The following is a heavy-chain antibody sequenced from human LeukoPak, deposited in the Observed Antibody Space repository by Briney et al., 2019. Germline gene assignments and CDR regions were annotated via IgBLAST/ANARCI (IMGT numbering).Heavy chain of an antibody. CDR1: GGTFSSYT. Sequence: SVKVSCKASGGTFSSYTISWVRQAPGQGLEWMGRIIPILGVANYAQKFQGRVTITADKSTSTAYMELSSLRSEDTAVYYCASAIIAARPDYFDYWGQGTLVTVSS. CDR3: ASAIIAARPDYFDY. CDR2: IIPILGVA. D-gene: IGHD6-6*01. V-gene: IGHV1-69*02. J-gene: IGHJ4*02.